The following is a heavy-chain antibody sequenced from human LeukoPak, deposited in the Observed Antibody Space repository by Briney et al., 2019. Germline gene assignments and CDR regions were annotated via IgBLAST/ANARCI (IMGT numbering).Heavy chain of an antibody. CDR2: VYYSGST. Sequence: SETLSLTCTVSGGSISSYYWSWIRQPPGKGLEWIGYVYYSGSTNYNPSLKSRVTISVDTSNNQFSLKLSSVTAADTAVYYCARSDLLWFGGVNSGFDYWGQGTLVTVSS. V-gene: IGHV4-59*01. D-gene: IGHD3-10*01. J-gene: IGHJ4*02. CDR3: ARSDLLWFGGVNSGFDY. CDR1: GGSISSYY.